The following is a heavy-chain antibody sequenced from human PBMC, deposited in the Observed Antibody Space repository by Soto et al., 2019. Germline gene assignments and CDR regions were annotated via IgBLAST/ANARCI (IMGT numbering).Heavy chain of an antibody. Sequence: GASVKVSCKASGYTFTGYYMHGVRQAPGQGLEWMGWINPNSGGTNYAQKFQGWVTMTRDTSISTAYMELSRLRSDDTAVYYCARGPYGSGSYYNDGYYYGMDVWGQGTTVTVSS. CDR2: INPNSGGT. CDR3: ARGPYGSGSYYNDGYYYGMDV. J-gene: IGHJ6*02. CDR1: GYTFTGYY. D-gene: IGHD3-10*01. V-gene: IGHV1-2*04.